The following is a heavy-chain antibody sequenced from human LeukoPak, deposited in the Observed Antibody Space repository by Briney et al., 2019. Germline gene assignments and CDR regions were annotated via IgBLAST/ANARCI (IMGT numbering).Heavy chain of an antibody. CDR3: ARDLIAVRPGWFDP. CDR2: ISAYNGNT. V-gene: IGHV1-18*01. J-gene: IGHJ5*02. Sequence: GASVKVSCKASGYTFTTYGISWVRLAPGQGLEWMGWISAYNGNTNYAHQFQGRVTMTTDTSMSTAYMELRSLRSDGTAVYYCARDLIAVRPGWFDPWGQGSLVTVSS. CDR1: GYTFTTYG. D-gene: IGHD6-6*01.